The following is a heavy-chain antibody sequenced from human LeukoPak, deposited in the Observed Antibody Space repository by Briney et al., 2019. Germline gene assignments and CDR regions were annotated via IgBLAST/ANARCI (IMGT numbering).Heavy chain of an antibody. CDR3: ARDLLNSGSYFFTPSYYFDY. Sequence: PSETLSLTCTVSGGSISSSSYYWGWIRQPPGKGLEWIGSIYYSGSTYYNPSLESRVTISVDTSKNQFSLKLSSVTAADTAVYYCARDLLNSGSYFFTPSYYFDYWGQGTLVTVSS. CDR2: IYYSGST. V-gene: IGHV4-39*07. J-gene: IGHJ4*02. CDR1: GGSISSSSYY. D-gene: IGHD1-26*01.